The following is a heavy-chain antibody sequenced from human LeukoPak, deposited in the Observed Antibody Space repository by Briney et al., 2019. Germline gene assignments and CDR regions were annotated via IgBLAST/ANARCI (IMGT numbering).Heavy chain of an antibody. Sequence: GSSVKVSCKASGGTFSSYAISWVRQAPGQGLEWMGGIIPIFGTANYAQKFQGRVTITTDESTSTAYMELSSLRSEDTAVYYCASGLRYFDWLNYLDYWGQGTLVTVSS. V-gene: IGHV1-69*05. CDR2: IIPIFGTA. CDR1: GGTFSSYA. J-gene: IGHJ4*02. D-gene: IGHD3-9*01. CDR3: ASGLRYFDWLNYLDY.